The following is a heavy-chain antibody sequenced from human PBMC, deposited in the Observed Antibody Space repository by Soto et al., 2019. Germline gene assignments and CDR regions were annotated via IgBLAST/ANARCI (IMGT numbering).Heavy chain of an antibody. CDR3: ASWLKGPDIGNYYYGMDV. CDR2: IMPIFRAP. D-gene: IGHD2-15*01. CDR1: RGAFSDYA. J-gene: IGHJ6*02. V-gene: IGHV1-69*12. Sequence: QVQLVQSGAEVKKPGSSVKVSCKANRGAFSDYAIRWVRQAPGQGLEWLGGIMPIFRAPDYAQKFQGRVTITADEFTRTAYMEMNSLRSEDTAVYYCASWLKGPDIGNYYYGMDVWGQGTTVTVS.